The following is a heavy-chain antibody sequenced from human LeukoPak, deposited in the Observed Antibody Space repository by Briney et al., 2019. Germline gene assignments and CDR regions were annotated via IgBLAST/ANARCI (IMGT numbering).Heavy chain of an antibody. CDR2: INPNSGGT. CDR1: GYTFTGYY. D-gene: IGHD4-17*01. Sequence: ASVKVSCKASGYTFTGYYMHWVRQAPGQGLEWMGWINPNSGGTNYAQKFQGRVTMTRDTSISTAYMELSSLRSEDTAVYYCAVNLYGDYFGCWGQGTLVTVSS. V-gene: IGHV1-2*02. J-gene: IGHJ4*02. CDR3: AVNLYGDYFGC.